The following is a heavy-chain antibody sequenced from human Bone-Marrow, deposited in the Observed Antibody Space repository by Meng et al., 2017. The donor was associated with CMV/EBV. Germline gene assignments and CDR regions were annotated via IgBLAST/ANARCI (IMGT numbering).Heavy chain of an antibody. CDR3: ARVTERWDQQEVCDY. V-gene: IGHV1-18*01. Sequence: ASVKVSCKASGYTFTSYGICWVRQAPGQGLEWMGWISAYNGNTNYAQKLQGRVTMTTDTSTSTAYMELRSLRSDDTAVYYCARVTERWDQQEVCDYWGQGTLVTVSS. D-gene: IGHD1-26*01. CDR2: ISAYNGNT. J-gene: IGHJ4*02. CDR1: GYTFTSYG.